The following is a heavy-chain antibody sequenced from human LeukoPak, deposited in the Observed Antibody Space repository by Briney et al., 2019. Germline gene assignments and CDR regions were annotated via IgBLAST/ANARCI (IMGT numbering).Heavy chain of an antibody. D-gene: IGHD3-16*01. CDR2: IFYSGST. J-gene: IGHJ4*02. Sequence: SETLSLTCTVSGGSIRSSYYYWSWIRQPPGKGLEWIGYIFYSGSTNYNPSLKSRVTISVDTSKNQFSLKLNSVTAADTAVYYCARDRYALTFDYWGQGILVTVSS. V-gene: IGHV4-61*01. CDR1: GGSIRSSYYY. CDR3: ARDRYALTFDY.